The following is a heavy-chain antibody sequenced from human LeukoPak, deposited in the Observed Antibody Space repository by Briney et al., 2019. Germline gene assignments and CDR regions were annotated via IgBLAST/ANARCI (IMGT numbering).Heavy chain of an antibody. CDR2: ISGSGGST. V-gene: IGHV3-23*01. J-gene: IGHJ4*02. CDR3: AKGIAIGAYHGVDY. D-gene: IGHD3-16*01. Sequence: GGSLRLSCAASGFTFSSYAMSWVRQAPGKGLEWVSAISGSGGSTYYADSVKGRFTISRDNSKNTLYLQMNSLRAEDTAVYHCAKGIAIGAYHGVDYWGQGTLVTVSS. CDR1: GFTFSSYA.